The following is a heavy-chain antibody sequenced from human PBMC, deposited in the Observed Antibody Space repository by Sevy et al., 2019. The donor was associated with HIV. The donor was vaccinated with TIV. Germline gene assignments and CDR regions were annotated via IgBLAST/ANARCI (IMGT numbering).Heavy chain of an antibody. CDR3: ARDVLIQLWEYYSDY. D-gene: IGHD5-18*01. V-gene: IGHV3-30-3*01. Sequence: GGSLRLSCAASGFTFSSYAMHWVRQAPGKGLEWVAMTSTDGNNKYYADAVKGRFTISRDNSKNTPFLQMDTLRAEDTALYYCARDVLIQLWEYYSDYWGQGTLVTVSS. CDR1: GFTFSSYA. J-gene: IGHJ4*02. CDR2: TSTDGNNK.